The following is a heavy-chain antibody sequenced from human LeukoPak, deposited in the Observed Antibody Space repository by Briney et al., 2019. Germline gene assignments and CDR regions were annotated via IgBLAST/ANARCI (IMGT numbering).Heavy chain of an antibody. CDR2: IYYSGST. D-gene: IGHD5-12*01. CDR3: TRVCAVGHSGCPFEY. J-gene: IGHJ4*02. Sequence: PSETLSLTCTVSGGSISSYYWSWIRQPPGKGLEWIGYIYYSGSTNYNPSLKSRVTISVDTSKNQFSLKLSSVTAADTAVYYRTRVCAVGHSGCPFEYWGQGTLVTVSS. CDR1: GGSISSYY. V-gene: IGHV4-59*01.